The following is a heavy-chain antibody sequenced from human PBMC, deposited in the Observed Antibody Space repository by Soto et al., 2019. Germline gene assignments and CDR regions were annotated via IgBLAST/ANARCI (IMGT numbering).Heavy chain of an antibody. D-gene: IGHD3-10*01. J-gene: IGHJ4*02. Sequence: QVPLVQSGAEVKKPGASVKVSCKASGYTFTSYGISWVRQAPGQGLEWMGWISAYNGNTNYAQKLQGRVTMTTDTSTRTAYMELRSLRSDDTAVYYCARGPVGSYYYGSGSYQSIDYWGQGTLVTVSS. CDR1: GYTFTSYG. CDR3: ARGPVGSYYYGSGSYQSIDY. CDR2: ISAYNGNT. V-gene: IGHV1-18*01.